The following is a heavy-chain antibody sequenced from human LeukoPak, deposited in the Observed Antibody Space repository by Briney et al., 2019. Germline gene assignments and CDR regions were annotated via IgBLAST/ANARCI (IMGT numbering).Heavy chain of an antibody. CDR3: ARRRYSYGYHDAFDI. V-gene: IGHV5-51*01. D-gene: IGHD5-18*01. CDR1: GYRFTSYW. CDR2: IYPGDSDT. J-gene: IGHJ3*02. Sequence: GESLKISFKGSGYRFTSYWIGWVRQMPGKGLEWMGIIYPGDSDTRYSPSFQGQVTISADKSISTAYLQWSSLKASDTAMYYCARRRYSYGYHDAFDIWGQGTMVTVSS.